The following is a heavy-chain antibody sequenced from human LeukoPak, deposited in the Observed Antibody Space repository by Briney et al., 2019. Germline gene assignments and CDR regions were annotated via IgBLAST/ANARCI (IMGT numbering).Heavy chain of an antibody. CDR3: ARGRKRVGAKFGHDAFDI. CDR2: IYYSGST. J-gene: IGHJ3*02. D-gene: IGHD1-26*01. CDR1: GGSISSSSYY. V-gene: IGHV4-39*07. Sequence: SETLSLTCTVSGGSISSSSYYWGWIRQPPGKGLEWIGSIYYSGSTYYNPSLKSRVTISVDTSKNQFSLKLSSVTAADTAVYYCARGRKRVGAKFGHDAFDIWGQGTMVTVSS.